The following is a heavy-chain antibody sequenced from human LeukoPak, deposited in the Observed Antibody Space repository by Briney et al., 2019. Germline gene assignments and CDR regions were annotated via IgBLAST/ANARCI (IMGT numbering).Heavy chain of an antibody. V-gene: IGHV4-39*01. Sequence: ASETLSLTCTVSGGSISSSSYYWGWIRQPPGKGLEWIGSIYYSGSTYYNPSLKSRVTISVDTSKNQFSLKLSSVTAADTAVYYCARRTYHYDFWSGYYETWGQGTLVTVSS. CDR1: GGSISSSSYY. CDR2: IYYSGST. D-gene: IGHD3-3*01. J-gene: IGHJ5*02. CDR3: ARRTYHYDFWSGYYET.